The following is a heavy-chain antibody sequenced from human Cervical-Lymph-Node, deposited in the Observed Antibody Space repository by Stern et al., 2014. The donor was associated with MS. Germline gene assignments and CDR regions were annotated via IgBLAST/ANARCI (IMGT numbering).Heavy chain of an antibody. CDR2: IRSVGDMI. Sequence: QVQLVQSGGGLVKSGGSLTISCAASGFTFSDYYMSWIRQAPGKGLEWISYIRSVGDMIDYADSVKGRFTISRDNDNNSLFLQMNSLRPEDTAVYYCARGRYGTYWGQGTLVAVSS. J-gene: IGHJ4*02. CDR1: GFTFSDYY. V-gene: IGHV3-11*01. CDR3: ARGRYGTY. D-gene: IGHD3-9*01.